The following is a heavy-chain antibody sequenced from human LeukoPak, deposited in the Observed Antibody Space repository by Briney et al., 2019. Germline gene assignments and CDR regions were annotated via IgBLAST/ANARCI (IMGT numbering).Heavy chain of an antibody. Sequence: PSETLSLTCTVSGGSVSSGSYYWSWIRQPPGKGLEWIGYIYYSGSTNYNPSLKSRVTISVDTSKNQFSLKLSSVTAADTAVYYCARDNAGANWFDPWGQGTLVTVSS. D-gene: IGHD6-13*01. CDR2: IYYSGST. CDR1: GGSVSSGSYY. J-gene: IGHJ5*02. CDR3: ARDNAGANWFDP. V-gene: IGHV4-61*01.